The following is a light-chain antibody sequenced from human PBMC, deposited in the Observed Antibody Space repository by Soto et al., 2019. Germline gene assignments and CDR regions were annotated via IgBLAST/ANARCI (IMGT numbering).Light chain of an antibody. CDR3: QQYSTSRPT. J-gene: IGKJ1*01. CDR1: QSVSNSY. CDR2: GTS. Sequence: EIVLTQSPGTLSLSPGERATLSCRASQSVSNSYLAWYQQKPGQAPRLLFIGTSTRANGIPDRISGSGSGTDFTLTISRLEPEDFAVYYCQQYSTSRPTFGQGTKVEIK. V-gene: IGKV3-20*01.